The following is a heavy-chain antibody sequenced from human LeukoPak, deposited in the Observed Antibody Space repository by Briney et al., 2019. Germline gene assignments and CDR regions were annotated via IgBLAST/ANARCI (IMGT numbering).Heavy chain of an antibody. J-gene: IGHJ6*03. Sequence: SETLSLTCTVSGGSISSYYWSWIRQPPGKGLEWIGYIYYSGSTNYNPSLKSRVTISVDTSKNQFSLKLSSVTAADTAVYYCARGTDDFWSGSYYYYYYYMDVWGKGTTVTVSS. CDR2: IYYSGST. CDR1: GGSISSYY. CDR3: ARGTDDFWSGSYYYYYYYMDV. D-gene: IGHD3-3*01. V-gene: IGHV4-59*01.